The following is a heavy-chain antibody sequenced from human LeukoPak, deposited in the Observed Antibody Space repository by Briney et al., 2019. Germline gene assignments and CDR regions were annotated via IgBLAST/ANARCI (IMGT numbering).Heavy chain of an antibody. V-gene: IGHV3-33*01. CDR2: IWYDGSNK. J-gene: IGHJ3*02. CDR3: ARDADEYCSSTTCRGGSFDI. CDR1: GFTFSSYG. D-gene: IGHD2-2*01. Sequence: GGSLRLSCAASGFTFSSYGMHWVRQAPGKGLEWVAVIWYDGSNKYYADSVKGRFTISRDNSKNTLYLQMNSLRAEDTAVYYCARDADEYCSSTTCRGGSFDIWGQRTMVTVSS.